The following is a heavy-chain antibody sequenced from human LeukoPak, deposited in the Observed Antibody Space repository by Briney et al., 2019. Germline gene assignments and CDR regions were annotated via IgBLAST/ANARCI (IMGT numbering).Heavy chain of an antibody. V-gene: IGHV1-2*02. D-gene: IGHD3-10*01. CDR3: ARDRVTMVRGVSEVPFDY. CDR1: GYTFTGYY. Sequence: GASVKVSCKASGYTFTGYYMHWVRQAPGQRLEWMGWINPNSGGTNYAQKFQGRVTMTRDTSISTAYMELSRLRSDDTAVYYCARDRVTMVRGVSEVPFDYWGQGTLVTVSS. J-gene: IGHJ4*02. CDR2: INPNSGGT.